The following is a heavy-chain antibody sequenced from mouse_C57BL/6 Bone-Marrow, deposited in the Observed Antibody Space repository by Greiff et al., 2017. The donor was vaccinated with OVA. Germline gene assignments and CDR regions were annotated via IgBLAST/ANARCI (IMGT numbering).Heavy chain of an antibody. D-gene: IGHD2-4*01. V-gene: IGHV1-63*01. CDR3: ARAGGLRGCYFDY. Sequence: QVQLQQSGAELVRPGTSVKMSCKASGYTFTNYWIGWAKQRPGHGLEWIGDIYPGGGYTNYNEKFKGKATLTADKSSSTAYMQFSSLTSEDSAIYYCARAGGLRGCYFDYWGQGTTLTVSS. CDR2: IYPGGGYT. J-gene: IGHJ2*01. CDR1: GYTFTNYW.